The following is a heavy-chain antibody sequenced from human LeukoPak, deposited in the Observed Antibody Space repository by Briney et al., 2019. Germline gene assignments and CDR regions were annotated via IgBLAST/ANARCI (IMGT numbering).Heavy chain of an antibody. V-gene: IGHV4-34*01. J-gene: IGHJ3*02. CDR2: INHSGST. D-gene: IGHD6-19*01. Sequence: SETLSLTCAVYGGSFSGYYWSWIRQPPGKGLEWIGEINHSGSTNYNPSLKSRVTISVDTSKNQFSLKLSSVTAADTAVYYFARGLSSSGSKGAFDIWGQGTMVTVSS. CDR1: GGSFSGYY. CDR3: ARGLSSSGSKGAFDI.